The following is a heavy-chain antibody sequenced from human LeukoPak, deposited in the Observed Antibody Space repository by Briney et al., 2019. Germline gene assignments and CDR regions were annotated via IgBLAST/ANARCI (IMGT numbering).Heavy chain of an antibody. D-gene: IGHD3-10*01. J-gene: IGHJ4*02. CDR1: GGSISSGTYY. V-gene: IGHV4-61*02. Sequence: SETLSLTCTVSGGSISSGTYYWSWIRQPAGKGLEWIGRIYTSGSTNYNPSLKSRVTISVDTSKNHFSLKLSSVTAADTAVYYCARERDGSGTQRGLDYWGQGTLVTVSS. CDR2: IYTSGST. CDR3: ARERDGSGTQRGLDY.